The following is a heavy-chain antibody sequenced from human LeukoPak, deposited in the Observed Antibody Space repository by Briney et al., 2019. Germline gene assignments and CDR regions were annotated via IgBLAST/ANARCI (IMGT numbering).Heavy chain of an antibody. CDR3: AKGKFPYIAVADIGGDY. V-gene: IGHV3-30*18. J-gene: IGHJ4*02. CDR2: ISYDGSNK. D-gene: IGHD6-19*01. CDR1: GFTFSSYG. Sequence: GGSLRLSCAASGFTFSSYGMHWVRQAPGKGLEWVAVISYDGSNKYYADSVKGRFTISRDNSKNTLYLQMNSLRAEDTAVYYCAKGKFPYIAVADIGGDYWGQGTLVTVSS.